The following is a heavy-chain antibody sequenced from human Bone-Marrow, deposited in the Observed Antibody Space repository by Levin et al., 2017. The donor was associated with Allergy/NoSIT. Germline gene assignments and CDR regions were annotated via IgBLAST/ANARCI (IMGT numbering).Heavy chain of an antibody. CDR1: GFTFDDYS. J-gene: IGHJ4*02. Sequence: GASVKVSCVASGFTFDDYSMHWVRQVSGKGLEWVSLISWDGDSTYYAESVKGRFTISRDNTKDSLYLQMNSLRSEDTAVYYCAKDSGAYTGYDQIDYWGQGTLVTVSS. V-gene: IGHV3-43*01. D-gene: IGHD5-12*01. CDR2: ISWDGDST. CDR3: AKDSGAYTGYDQIDY.